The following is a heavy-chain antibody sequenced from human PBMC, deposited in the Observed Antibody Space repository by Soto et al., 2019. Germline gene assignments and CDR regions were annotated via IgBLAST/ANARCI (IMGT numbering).Heavy chain of an antibody. CDR3: ARGETGTTGHWGPFDP. J-gene: IGHJ5*02. D-gene: IGHD1-1*01. V-gene: IGHV4-31*03. CDR2: IYHSGTT. Sequence: SETLSLTCTVSCGSISSGGYYWSWIRQHPGKGLEWIGYIYHSGTTYYNPSLKSRVTISVDTSKNQFSLKLTSVTAADTAVYYCARGETGTTGHWGPFDPWGQGTLVTVSS. CDR1: CGSISSGGYY.